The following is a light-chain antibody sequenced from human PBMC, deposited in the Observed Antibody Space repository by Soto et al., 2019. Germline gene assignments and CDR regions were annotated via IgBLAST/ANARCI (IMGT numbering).Light chain of an antibody. Sequence: EIVMPQSPATLSVSPGERATLSCRASLNVSSSLAWYQQKPGQAPRLLIYSASSRATGIPARFSGSGSGTEFTLTISSLQSEDFAVYYCQHYNNRPPWTFGQGTKVDIK. J-gene: IGKJ1*01. CDR1: LNVSSS. CDR2: SAS. CDR3: QHYNNRPPWT. V-gene: IGKV3-15*01.